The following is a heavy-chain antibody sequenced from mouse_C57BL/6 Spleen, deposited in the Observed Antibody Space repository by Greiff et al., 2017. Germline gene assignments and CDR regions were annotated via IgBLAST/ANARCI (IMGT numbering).Heavy chain of an antibody. CDR1: GYTFTDYY. J-gene: IGHJ2*01. Sequence: VQLQQSGPVLVKPGASVKMSCKASGYTFTDYYMNWVKQSHGKSLEWIGVINPYNGGTSYNQKFKGKATLTVDKSSSTAYMELNSLTSEDSAVYYCARGRWNDHGDFDYWGQGTTLTVSS. CDR3: ARGRWNDHGDFDY. D-gene: IGHD1-1*02. V-gene: IGHV1-19*01. CDR2: INPYNGGT.